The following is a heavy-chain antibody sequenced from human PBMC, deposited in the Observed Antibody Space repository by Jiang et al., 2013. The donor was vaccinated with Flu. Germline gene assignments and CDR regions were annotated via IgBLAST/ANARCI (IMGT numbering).Heavy chain of an antibody. CDR1: GFTFSSYG. Sequence: VQLLESGGGVVQPGRSLRLSCAASGFTFSSYGMHWVRQAPGKGLEWVAVIWYDGSNKYYADSVKGRFTISRDNSKNTLYLQMNSLRAEDTAVYYCARDYYGSGSYYHFQHWGQGTLVTVSS. V-gene: IGHV3-33*01. CDR2: IWYDGSNK. J-gene: IGHJ1*01. D-gene: IGHD3-10*01. CDR3: ARDYYGSGSYYHFQH.